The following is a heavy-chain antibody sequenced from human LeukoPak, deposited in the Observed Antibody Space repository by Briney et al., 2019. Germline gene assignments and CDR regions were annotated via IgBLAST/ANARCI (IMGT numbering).Heavy chain of an antibody. J-gene: IGHJ6*03. CDR2: IGTSSTTI. CDR1: GFTFSSYG. Sequence: GGSLRLSCAASGFTFSSYGMHWVRQPPGKGLEWVSNIGTSSTTIYYADSVKGRFTISRDNAKNSLYLQMNSLRADDTAVYYCARFAAGGSYFYYMDVWGKGTTVTVSS. D-gene: IGHD6-25*01. V-gene: IGHV3-48*01. CDR3: ARFAAGGSYFYYMDV.